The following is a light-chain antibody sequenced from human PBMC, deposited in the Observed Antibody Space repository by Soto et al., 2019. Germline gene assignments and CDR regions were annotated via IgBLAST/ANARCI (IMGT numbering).Light chain of an antibody. CDR2: DAS. CDR3: QHYNSYSEA. Sequence: GDSVTITCRASQSISRWLXXYXXKXGXXXKXXXSDASSLESGVPSRFSGSGYGTEFTLTISSLQPDDFATYYCQHYNSYSEAFGQGTKVDI. V-gene: IGKV1-5*01. CDR1: QSISRW. J-gene: IGKJ1*01.